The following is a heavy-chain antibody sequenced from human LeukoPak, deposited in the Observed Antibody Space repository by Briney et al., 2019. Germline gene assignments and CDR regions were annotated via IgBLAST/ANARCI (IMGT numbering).Heavy chain of an antibody. CDR1: GGSISSSDYF. V-gene: IGHV4-39*07. CDR3: TRGLRHFDWTLGY. Sequence: SETLSLTCSVSGGSISSSDYFWGWIRQPPGKGLEWIGSIFYSGSTYDNPSLKSRVTISVDTSKNQFSLKVSSVTAADTAVYYCTRGLRHFDWTLGYWGQGTLVTVSS. CDR2: IFYSGST. J-gene: IGHJ4*02. D-gene: IGHD3-9*01.